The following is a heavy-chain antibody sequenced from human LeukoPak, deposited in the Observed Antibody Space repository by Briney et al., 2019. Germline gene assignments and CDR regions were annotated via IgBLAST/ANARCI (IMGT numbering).Heavy chain of an antibody. D-gene: IGHD3-3*01. V-gene: IGHV3-33*01. Sequence: GGSLRLSCAASGFTFSSYGMHWVRQAPGKGLEWVAVIWYDGSNKYYADSVKGRFTISRDNSKNTLYLQMNSLRAEDTAVYYCASTLRSIPGHYWGQGTLVTVSS. CDR3: ASTLRSIPGHY. J-gene: IGHJ4*02. CDR2: IWYDGSNK. CDR1: GFTFSSYG.